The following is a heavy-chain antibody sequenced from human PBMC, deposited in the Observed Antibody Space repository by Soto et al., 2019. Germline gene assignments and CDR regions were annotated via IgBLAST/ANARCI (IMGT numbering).Heavy chain of an antibody. CDR1: GGSISSGGYY. J-gene: IGHJ4*02. CDR2: IYYSGST. Sequence: QVRLQESGPGLVKPSQTLSLTCTVSGGSISSGGYYWSWIRQHPVKGLEWIGYIYYSGSTYYTPSLKSRVTVSVDTSKNQFSLKLSSVTAADTAVYYCARIWAIAARQGPLTFDFWGQGTLVTVSS. V-gene: IGHV4-31*03. CDR3: ARIWAIAARQGPLTFDF. D-gene: IGHD6-6*01.